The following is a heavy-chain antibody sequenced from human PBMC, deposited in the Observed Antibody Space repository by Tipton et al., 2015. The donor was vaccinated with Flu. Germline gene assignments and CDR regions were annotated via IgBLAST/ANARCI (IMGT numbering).Heavy chain of an antibody. Sequence: QLVQSGGGLIQPGGSLRLSCAASGFSVSNNYLSWVRQAPGKGLEWVSVMYSAGNTDYADSVKGRFTISRDNSMNTLYLEMTNLRADDSALYYCAKGGELISDAFDIWGQGTVVTVSS. CDR2: MYSAGNT. CDR1: GFSVSNNY. J-gene: IGHJ3*02. D-gene: IGHD1-26*01. V-gene: IGHV3-53*01. CDR3: AKGGELISDAFDI.